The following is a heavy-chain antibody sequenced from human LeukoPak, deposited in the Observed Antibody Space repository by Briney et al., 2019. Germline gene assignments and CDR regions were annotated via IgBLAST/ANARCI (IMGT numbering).Heavy chain of an antibody. D-gene: IGHD1-26*01. V-gene: IGHV4-59*01. CDR3: VRLRWELMAPYFDH. Sequence: SEPLSLTCSVSTDSTNTYYWSWLRQSPGKGLEWIGHIYQTGSTDYSLSFRSRVTISIDMSKKEFSLKLTSVTVADTAMYYCVRLRWELMAPYFDHWGQGAFVIVSS. CDR2: IYQTGST. J-gene: IGHJ4*02. CDR1: TDSTNTYY.